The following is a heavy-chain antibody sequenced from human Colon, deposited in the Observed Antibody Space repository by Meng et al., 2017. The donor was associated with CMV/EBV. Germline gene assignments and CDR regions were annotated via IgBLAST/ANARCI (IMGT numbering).Heavy chain of an antibody. Sequence: GESLKISCAASGFTFSSYSMNWVRQAPGKGLEWVSSISSSSSYIYYADSVKGRFTISRDNAKNSLYLQMNSLRAEDTAVYYCVRMAAAAQRNYWGQGTLVTVSS. D-gene: IGHD6-13*01. CDR2: ISSSSSYI. CDR1: GFTFSSYS. J-gene: IGHJ4*02. CDR3: VRMAAAAQRNY. V-gene: IGHV3-21*01.